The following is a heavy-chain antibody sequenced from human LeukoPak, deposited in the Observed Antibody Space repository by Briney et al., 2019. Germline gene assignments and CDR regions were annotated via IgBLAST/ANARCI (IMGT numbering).Heavy chain of an antibody. D-gene: IGHD5-12*01. CDR1: GFIFSDYY. CDR2: ISSSGSSI. V-gene: IGHV3-11*01. J-gene: IGHJ4*02. Sequence: PGGSLRLSCAASGFIFSDYYMSWIRQAPGKGLEWVSYISSSGSSIYYADSVKGRFTISRDNAKDSLYLQMNSLRAEDTAVYYCARDPGSGYEEHLDYWGQGTLDTVSS. CDR3: ARDPGSGYEEHLDY.